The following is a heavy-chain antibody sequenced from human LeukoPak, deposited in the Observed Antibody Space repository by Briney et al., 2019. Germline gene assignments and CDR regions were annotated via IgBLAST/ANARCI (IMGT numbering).Heavy chain of an antibody. V-gene: IGHV1-2*02. CDR3: ARDQSAALPYYYYYMDV. D-gene: IGHD2-2*02. CDR1: GFTFTGYY. CDR2: INPNSGGT. J-gene: IGHJ6*03. Sequence: GASVKVSCKASGFTFTGYYMHWVRQAPGQGLEWMGWINPNSGGTNYAQKFQGRVTMTRDTSISTAYMELSRLRSDDTAVYYCARDQSAALPYYYYYMDVWGKGTTVTISS.